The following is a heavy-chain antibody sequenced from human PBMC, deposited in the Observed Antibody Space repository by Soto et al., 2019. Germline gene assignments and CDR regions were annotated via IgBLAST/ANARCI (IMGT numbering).Heavy chain of an antibody. Sequence: ASGKVSCKASGGTFSSYAMSWGRQAPGQGLEWMGGIMPIFGTGNYAQKVQGRVTVTADESTSTAYMQRSSLRSEDTAIDYCATGPRVDTTAPAPPRNYGIDVSGEATTATVTS. CDR1: GGTFSSYA. D-gene: IGHD5-18*01. J-gene: IGHJ6*04. V-gene: IGHV1-69*13. CDR2: IMPIFGTG. CDR3: ATGPRVDTTAPAPPRNYGIDV.